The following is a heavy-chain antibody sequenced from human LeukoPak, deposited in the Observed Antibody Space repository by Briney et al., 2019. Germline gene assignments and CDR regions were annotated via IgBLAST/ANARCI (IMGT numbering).Heavy chain of an antibody. CDR1: GFTFNTYS. CDR2: ISSSSSYI. Sequence: GGSLRLSCAASGFTFNTYSMNWVRQAPGKGLEWVSSISSSSSYIYYADSVKGRFTISRDNAKNSLYLQMNSLRAEDTAVYYCARDLVAAADNWFDPWGQGTLVTVSS. V-gene: IGHV3-21*01. CDR3: ARDLVAAADNWFDP. D-gene: IGHD6-13*01. J-gene: IGHJ5*02.